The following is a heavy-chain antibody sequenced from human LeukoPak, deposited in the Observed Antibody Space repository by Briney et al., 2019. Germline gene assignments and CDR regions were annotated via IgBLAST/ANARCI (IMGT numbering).Heavy chain of an antibody. CDR2: IIYSGST. CDR3: ARGYSGYDYYFDY. D-gene: IGHD5-12*01. V-gene: IGHV4-59*02. CDR1: GDFVGSYY. J-gene: IGHJ4*02. Sequence: PSETLSLTCAVSGDFVGSYYWSWIRQTPGKGLEWIGYIIYSGSTNYNPSLKSRVTLSLDLSKRKFSLNLNSVTAADTAVYYCARGYSGYDYYFDYWGQGTLVTVSS.